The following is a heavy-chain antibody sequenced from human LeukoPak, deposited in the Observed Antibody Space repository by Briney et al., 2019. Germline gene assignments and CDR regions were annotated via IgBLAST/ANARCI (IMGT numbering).Heavy chain of an antibody. V-gene: IGHV3-74*01. D-gene: IGHD5-18*01. CDR3: ARDRGGYGPTTTDY. CDR1: GFTFRTSW. CDR2: IDIDGSST. J-gene: IGHJ4*02. Sequence: PGRSLRLSCAASGFTFRTSWMHWVRQVPGKGPVWVSRIDIDGSSTIYADSVMGRFTISRDNAKNTLYLQMNSLRAEDTAVYYCARDRGGYGPTTTDYWGQGTLVTVSS.